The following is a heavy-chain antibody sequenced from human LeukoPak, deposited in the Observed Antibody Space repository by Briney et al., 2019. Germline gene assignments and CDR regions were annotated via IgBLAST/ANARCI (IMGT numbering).Heavy chain of an antibody. J-gene: IGHJ4*02. D-gene: IGHD3-16*02. CDR2: IIPIFGTA. CDR3: ARGDSDYVWGSYLFFGY. V-gene: IGHV1-69*05. CDR1: GGTFSSYA. Sequence: SVKVSCKASGGTFSSYAISWVRQAPGQGLEWMGGIIPIFGTANYAQKFQGRVTITTDESTSTAYMELSSLRSEDTAVYYCARGDSDYVWGSYLFFGYWGQGTLVTVSS.